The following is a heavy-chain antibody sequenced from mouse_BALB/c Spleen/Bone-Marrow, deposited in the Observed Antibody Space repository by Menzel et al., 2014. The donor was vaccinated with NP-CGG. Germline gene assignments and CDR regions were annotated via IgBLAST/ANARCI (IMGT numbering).Heavy chain of an antibody. D-gene: IGHD2-12*01. Sequence: VQLQQSGPELVKPGASVKISCKASGYSFTGYYMHWVKQSHVKSLEWIGRINPFIGATSYSQNFKDKASLTVDKSSSTAYMELHSLTFEDSAVYYCARSRYVPMDYWGQGTSVTVS. CDR2: INPFIGAT. V-gene: IGHV1-26*01. CDR3: ARSRYVPMDY. CDR1: GYSFTGYY. J-gene: IGHJ4*01.